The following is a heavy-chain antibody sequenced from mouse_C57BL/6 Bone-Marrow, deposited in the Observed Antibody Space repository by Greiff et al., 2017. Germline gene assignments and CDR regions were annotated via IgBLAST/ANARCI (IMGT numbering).Heavy chain of an antibody. J-gene: IGHJ4*01. CDR2: INPSDGHT. D-gene: IGHD2-14*01. CDR1: GYTFTNYW. CDR3: ARGYRYDGNYYGLDY. V-gene: IGHV1S81*02. Sequence: VQLQQPGAELVKPGASVKLSCKASGYTFTNYWIHWMKQRPGQGLEWIGEINPSDGHTNYNETFKSQATLTVDKSSSTAYMQLSSLTSEESAVFYCARGYRYDGNYYGLDYWGLGTSVTVSS.